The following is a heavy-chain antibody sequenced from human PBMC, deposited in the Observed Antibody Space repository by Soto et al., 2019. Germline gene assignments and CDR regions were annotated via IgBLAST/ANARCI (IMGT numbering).Heavy chain of an antibody. V-gene: IGHV3-23*01. D-gene: IGHD3-22*01. Sequence: EVQLLESGGGLVQPGGSLRLSCAASAFTFTNYAMSWVRQAPGKGLEWVSAISGSGASTYYADFVKGRLTSSRDNSKNTLYLQMNSLRAEDTAVYYVASHLTTGQLGAPYYWGQGTLVTVSS. CDR1: AFTFTNYA. CDR2: ISGSGAST. CDR3: ASHLTTGQLGAPYY. J-gene: IGHJ4*02.